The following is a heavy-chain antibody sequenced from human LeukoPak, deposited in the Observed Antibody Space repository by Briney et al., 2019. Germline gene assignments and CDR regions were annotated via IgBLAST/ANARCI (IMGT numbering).Heavy chain of an antibody. V-gene: IGHV5-51*01. J-gene: IGHJ3*02. D-gene: IGHD2-15*01. CDR3: ARPVAAGGHAFDI. Sequence: GESLKISCKGSGYSFSSYWIAWVRQMPGKGLEFMGIIYAADSETRYRPSFQGQVTISVDNSINTAYLQWTGLKASDTAMYYCARPVAAGGHAFDIWGQGTMVIVSS. CDR1: GYSFSSYW. CDR2: IYAADSET.